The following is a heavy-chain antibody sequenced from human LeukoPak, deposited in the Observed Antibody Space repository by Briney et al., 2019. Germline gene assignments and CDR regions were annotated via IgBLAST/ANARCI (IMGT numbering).Heavy chain of an antibody. V-gene: IGHV4-59*08. J-gene: IGHJ1*01. CDR3: ARAAVTTSRYFQH. CDR1: GGSISSYY. Sequence: SETLSLTCTVSGGSISSYYWSWIRQPPGKGLEWIGYIYYSGSTNYNPSLKSRVTISVDTSKNQFSLKLSSVTAADTAVYYCARAAVTTSRYFQHWGQGTLVTVSS. CDR2: IYYSGST. D-gene: IGHD4-17*01.